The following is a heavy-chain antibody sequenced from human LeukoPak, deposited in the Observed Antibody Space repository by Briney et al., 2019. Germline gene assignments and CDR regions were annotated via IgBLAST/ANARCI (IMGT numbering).Heavy chain of an antibody. Sequence: SETLSLTCAVYGGSFSGYYWSWIRQPPGKGLEWIGEINHSGSTNYNPSLKSRVTISVDTSKNQFSLKLSSATAADTAVYYCARVNPRGLSTRSWFDPWGQGTLVTVSS. D-gene: IGHD2-15*01. CDR2: INHSGST. V-gene: IGHV4-34*01. J-gene: IGHJ5*02. CDR1: GGSFSGYY. CDR3: ARVNPRGLSTRSWFDP.